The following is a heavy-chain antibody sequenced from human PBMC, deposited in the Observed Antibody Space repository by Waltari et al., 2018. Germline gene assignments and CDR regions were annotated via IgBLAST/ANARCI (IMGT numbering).Heavy chain of an antibody. V-gene: IGHV3-74*01. D-gene: IGHD1-7*01. CDR3: ARDLRDWNYRAFDP. Sequence: EVQLVESGGGLVQPGGSLRLSCAASGFPFSSYWLHWVRHGPGKGVVWVSRINSDGRSTSYAESVKGRFTISRDNAKNTLYLQMNSLRAEDTAVYYCARDLRDWNYRAFDPWGQGTLVTVSS. CDR2: INSDGRST. J-gene: IGHJ5*02. CDR1: GFPFSSYW.